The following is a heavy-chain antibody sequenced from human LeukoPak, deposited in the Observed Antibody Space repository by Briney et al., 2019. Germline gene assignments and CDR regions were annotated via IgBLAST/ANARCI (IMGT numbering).Heavy chain of an antibody. CDR2: IYYSGST. CDR3: ARDGVYCSSTSCSRYYFDY. Sequence: SETLSLTCTVSGGSVSSGSYYWSWIRQPPGKGLEWIGYIYYSGSTNYNPSLKSRVIISVDTSKNQFSLKLSSVTAADTAVYYCARDGVYCSSTSCSRYYFDYWGQGTLVTVSS. V-gene: IGHV4-61*01. CDR1: GGSVSSGSYY. J-gene: IGHJ4*02. D-gene: IGHD2-2*01.